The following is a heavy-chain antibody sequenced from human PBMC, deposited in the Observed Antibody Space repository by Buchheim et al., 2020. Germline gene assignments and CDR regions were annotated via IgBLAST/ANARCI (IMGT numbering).Heavy chain of an antibody. CDR2: INHSGST. CDR1: GGSFSGYY. V-gene: IGHV4-34*01. Sequence: QVQLQQWGAGLLKPSETLSLTCAVYGGSFSGYYWSWIRQPPGKGLEWIGEINHSGSTNYNPSLKSRVTISVDTSKNQFSLKLSSVTAADTAVYYCARGRSSITGTTRGYYYGMDVWGQGTT. J-gene: IGHJ6*02. CDR3: ARGRSSITGTTRGYYYGMDV. D-gene: IGHD1-20*01.